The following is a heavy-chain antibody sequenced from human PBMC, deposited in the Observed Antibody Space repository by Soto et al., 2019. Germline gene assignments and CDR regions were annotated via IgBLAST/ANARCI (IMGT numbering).Heavy chain of an antibody. CDR2: ISHSGRT. CDR3: ARGPGYCTTTSCRRGYVY. CDR1: GGSFSGYF. D-gene: IGHD2-2*01. V-gene: IGHV4-34*02. Sequence: QVQLKQWGAGLLKPSETLSLTCAVYGGSFSGYFWTWIRQSPGKGLQWIGEISHSGRTNYNPSLNARVTISIDTSNEQLSLTLTSVTVADTAVYYCARGPGYCTTTSCRRGYVYWGQGTLVTVSS. J-gene: IGHJ4*02.